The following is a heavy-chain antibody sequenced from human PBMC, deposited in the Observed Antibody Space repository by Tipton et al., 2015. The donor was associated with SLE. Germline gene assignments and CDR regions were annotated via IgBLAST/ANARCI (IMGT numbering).Heavy chain of an antibody. CDR3: ARERTGSGFDAFDI. J-gene: IGHJ3*02. V-gene: IGHV4-34*01. D-gene: IGHD3-10*01. Sequence: TLSLTCAVYGGPFSAYYWSWIRQPPGKGLEWIGEINHRGSTNYNPSLKSRVTISLDTSKNQFSLKLSSMTAADTAVYYCARERTGSGFDAFDIWGQGTMVTVSS. CDR1: GGPFSAYY. CDR2: INHRGST.